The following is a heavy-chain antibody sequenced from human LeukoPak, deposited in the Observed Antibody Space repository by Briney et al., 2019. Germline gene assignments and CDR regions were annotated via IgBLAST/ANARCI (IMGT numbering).Heavy chain of an antibody. CDR3: ARGYYYDSSGYYGY. V-gene: IGHV1-8*01. Sequence: GASVKVSCKSSGDTFTSYDFNWVRQATGQGLEWMGWMNPNSGNTGYSHRFQGRVTMTRNTSTNTAYMELSSLRSEDTAVYYCARGYYYDSSGYYGYWGQGTLVTVSS. J-gene: IGHJ4*02. CDR2: MNPNSGNT. CDR1: GDTFTSYD. D-gene: IGHD3-22*01.